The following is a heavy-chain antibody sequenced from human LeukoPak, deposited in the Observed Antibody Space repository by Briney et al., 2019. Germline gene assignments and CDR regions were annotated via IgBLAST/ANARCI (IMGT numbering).Heavy chain of an antibody. Sequence: KSSETVSLTCSVSSNTVISNYYWVWIRQPPGKGLEWIASIYYSGSSYYNPSLESRVTISEDMSKKQFSLKVSSVTAADTAVYYCATSFSSGWAFDFWGQGTLVTVSS. V-gene: IGHV4-38-2*01. CDR1: SNTVISNYY. CDR3: ATSFSSGWAFDF. D-gene: IGHD6-19*01. CDR2: IYYSGSS. J-gene: IGHJ4*02.